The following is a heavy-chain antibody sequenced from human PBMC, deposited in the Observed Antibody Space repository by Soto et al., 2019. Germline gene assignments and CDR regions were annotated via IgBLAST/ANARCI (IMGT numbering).Heavy chain of an antibody. CDR2: IYPGDSDT. D-gene: IGHD6-19*01. V-gene: IGHV5-51*01. CDR1: GYSFTSYW. CDR3: ARQAIAVAGSDYQRYYFDY. Sequence: GESLKISCKGSGYSFTSYWIGWVRQMPGKGLEWMGIIYPGDSDTRYSPSFQGQVTISADKSISTAYLQWSSLKASDTAMYYCARQAIAVAGSDYQRYYFDYWGQGTLVTVSS. J-gene: IGHJ4*02.